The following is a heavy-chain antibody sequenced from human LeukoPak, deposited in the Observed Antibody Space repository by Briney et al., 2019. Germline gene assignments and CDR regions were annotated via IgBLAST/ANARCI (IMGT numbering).Heavy chain of an antibody. J-gene: IGHJ3*02. CDR2: IIPIFGTA. Sequence: ASVKVSCKASGYTFTGYYMHWVRQAPGQGLEWMGGIIPIFGTANYAQKFQGRVTITADESTSTAYMELSSLRSEDTAVYYCAREQYGDYGYAFDIWGQGTMVTVSS. CDR3: AREQYGDYGYAFDI. D-gene: IGHD4-17*01. V-gene: IGHV1-69*13. CDR1: GYTFTGYY.